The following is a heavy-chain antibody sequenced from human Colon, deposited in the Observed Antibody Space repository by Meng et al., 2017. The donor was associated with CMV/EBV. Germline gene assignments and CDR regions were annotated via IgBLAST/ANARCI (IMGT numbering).Heavy chain of an antibody. CDR3: AKDVSPRYCTSDSCWTKRLLPGQNGMDA. CDR2: IQYDGSNK. V-gene: IGHV3-30*02. CDR1: GFTFSSYD. J-gene: IGHJ6*02. D-gene: IGHD2-8*02. Sequence: GESLKISCAASGFTFSSYDMHWVRQAPGKGLEWVTFIQYDGSNKYYADSVKGRFTISRDNSKYSLYLQMNSLRSEDTAVYYCAKDVSPRYCTSDSCWTKRLLPGQNGMDAWGQGTTVTVSS.